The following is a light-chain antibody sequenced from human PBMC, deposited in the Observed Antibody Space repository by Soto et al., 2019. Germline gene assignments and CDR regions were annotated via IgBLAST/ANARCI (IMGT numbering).Light chain of an antibody. CDR2: RAS. CDR1: QSINSW. J-gene: IGKJ3*01. V-gene: IGKV1-5*03. CDR3: QHYDSYSGT. Sequence: DIPMTQSPSTLSASVGDRVTITCRASQSINSWLAWYQQKPGKAPRLLIYRASSLEGGVPSRFSGSGSGAEFTLTISSLQPDDFATYYCQHYDSYSGTFGPGTTMDIK.